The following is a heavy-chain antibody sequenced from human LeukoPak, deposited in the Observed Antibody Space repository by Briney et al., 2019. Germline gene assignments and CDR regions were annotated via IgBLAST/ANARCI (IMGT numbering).Heavy chain of an antibody. CDR1: GGTSSSYA. V-gene: IGHV1-69*01. CDR3: ARGAGGVATRNYYYYGMDV. D-gene: IGHD5-12*01. Sequence: ASVKVSCKASGGTSSSYAISWVRQAPGQGLEWMGGIIPILGTANYAQKFQGRVTITADESTSTAYMELSSLRSEDTAVYYCARGAGGVATRNYYYYGMDVWGKGTTVTVSS. J-gene: IGHJ6*04. CDR2: IIPILGTA.